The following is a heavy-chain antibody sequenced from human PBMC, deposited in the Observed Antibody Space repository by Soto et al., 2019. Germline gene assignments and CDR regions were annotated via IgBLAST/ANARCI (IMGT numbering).Heavy chain of an antibody. D-gene: IGHD4-17*01. CDR2: ITYSGST. Sequence: QVQLQESGPGLVKPSETLSLTCTVSGGSISSYYWSWIRQPPGQGLEGIGYITYSGSTNYNPSLKSRVTISVDTSKNHLSLKLSSVTAADTAVSYWARRYGYYFDYWGQGTLVTVSS. CDR3: ARRYGYYFDY. J-gene: IGHJ4*02. V-gene: IGHV4-59*08. CDR1: GGSISSYY.